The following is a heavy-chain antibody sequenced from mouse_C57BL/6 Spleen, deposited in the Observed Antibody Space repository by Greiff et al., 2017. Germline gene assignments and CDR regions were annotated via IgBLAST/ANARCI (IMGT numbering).Heavy chain of an antibody. CDR3: SRDYVGHFDY. CDR2: ISSGSSTI. Sequence: EVKVEESGGGLVKPGGSLKISCAASGFTFSDYGMHWVRQAPEKGLEWVAYISSGSSTINYADTVKGRFTISRDTAHNTLFLQMTRLRSADTAMYYCSRDYVGHFDYWGQGTTLTVSS. CDR1: GFTFSDYG. J-gene: IGHJ2*01. D-gene: IGHD2-4*01. V-gene: IGHV5-17*01.